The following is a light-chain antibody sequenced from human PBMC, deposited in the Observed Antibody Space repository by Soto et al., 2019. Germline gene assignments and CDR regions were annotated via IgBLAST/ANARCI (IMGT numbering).Light chain of an antibody. V-gene: IGLV2-14*01. CDR1: SSDVGGYNY. CDR3: TSYTSNTFVV. J-gene: IGLJ2*01. CDR2: EVN. Sequence: QSALTQPASVSGSPGQSITISCTGTSSDVGGYNYVSWYQQHPDKVTRLMIYEVNNRPSGVSNRFSGSKSGNTASLTISVLQAEDEGDYYCTSYTSNTFVVFGGGTKLTVL.